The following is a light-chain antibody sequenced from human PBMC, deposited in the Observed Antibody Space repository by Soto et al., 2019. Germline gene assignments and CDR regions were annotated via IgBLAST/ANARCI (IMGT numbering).Light chain of an antibody. Sequence: EVVLTQSPGTLSLSPGERATLSCRASQSISSTFLAWYQQKPGQAPRLLIYGASSRATGIPDRFSGSGSGTDFSLTISRLEPEHCAVYYCHHYGTSPFTFGPGTKVDI. CDR3: HHYGTSPFT. CDR2: GAS. J-gene: IGKJ3*01. CDR1: QSISSTF. V-gene: IGKV3-20*01.